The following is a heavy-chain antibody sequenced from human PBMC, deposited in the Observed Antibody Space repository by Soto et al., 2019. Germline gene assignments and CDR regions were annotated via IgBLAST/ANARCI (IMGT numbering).Heavy chain of an antibody. D-gene: IGHD1-26*01. V-gene: IGHV3-7*03. J-gene: IGHJ3*02. Sequence: GGSLRLSCAASGFTFSSYWMSWVRQAPGKGLEWVANIKQDGSEKYYVDSVKGRFTISRDNAKNSLYLQMNSLRAEDTAVYYGARDRRIVGATDAFDIWGQGTMVTVSS. CDR2: IKQDGSEK. CDR1: GFTFSSYW. CDR3: ARDRRIVGATDAFDI.